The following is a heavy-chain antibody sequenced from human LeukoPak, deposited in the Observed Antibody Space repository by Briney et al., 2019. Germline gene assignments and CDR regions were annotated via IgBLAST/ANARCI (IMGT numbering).Heavy chain of an antibody. Sequence: PSETLSLTCTVSGASIRSSYWSWLRQPPGKGLEWIGYIYYTGSTNSNPSLKSRVTVSVDTSMNQFSLKLSSMTVADTAVYYCARLDRSGYEMGGTWFDPWGQGTLVTVSS. D-gene: IGHD3-22*01. CDR3: ARLDRSGYEMGGTWFDP. J-gene: IGHJ5*02. CDR1: GASIRSSY. CDR2: IYYTGST. V-gene: IGHV4-59*08.